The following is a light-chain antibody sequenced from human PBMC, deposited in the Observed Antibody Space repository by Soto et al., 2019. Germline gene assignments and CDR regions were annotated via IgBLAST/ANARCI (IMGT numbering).Light chain of an antibody. J-gene: IGKJ1*01. CDR2: GAS. CDR1: QSVSSN. CDR3: QQYSTWPRT. Sequence: EKVMTQSPATLSVSPGERVTLSCRASQSVSSNLAWYQQKAGQAPRLLIYGASTRATDVPARFSGSGSGTEFTLTISSLQSEDFAVYYCQQYSTWPRTFGQATKVEIK. V-gene: IGKV3-15*01.